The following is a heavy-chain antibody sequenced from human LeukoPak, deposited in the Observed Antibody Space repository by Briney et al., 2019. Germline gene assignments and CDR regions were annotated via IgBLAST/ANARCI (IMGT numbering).Heavy chain of an antibody. CDR1: GGSISSYY. CDR3: ARGDYVWGSYRSDYYYGMDV. CDR2: IYTSGST. Sequence: PSETLSLTCTVSGGSISSYYWSWIRQPAGKGLEWIGRIYTSGSTNYNPSLKSRVTTSVDTSKNQFSLKLSSVTAADTAVYYCARGDYVWGSYRSDYYYGMDVWGQGTTVTVSS. V-gene: IGHV4-4*07. J-gene: IGHJ6*02. D-gene: IGHD3-16*02.